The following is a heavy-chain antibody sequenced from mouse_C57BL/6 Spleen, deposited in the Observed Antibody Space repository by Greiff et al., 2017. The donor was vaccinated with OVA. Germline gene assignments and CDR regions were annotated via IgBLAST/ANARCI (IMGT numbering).Heavy chain of an antibody. CDR3: AKGGYYYGSSYFDY. CDR1: GYTFTSYW. Sequence: VQLQQPGAELVKPGASVKLSCKASGYTFTSYWMQWVKQRPGQGLEWIGEIDPSDSYTNYNQKFKGKATLTVDKSSSTAYMQLSSLTSEDSAVYYCAKGGYYYGSSYFDYWGQGTTLTVSS. V-gene: IGHV1-50*01. D-gene: IGHD1-1*01. CDR2: IDPSDSYT. J-gene: IGHJ2*01.